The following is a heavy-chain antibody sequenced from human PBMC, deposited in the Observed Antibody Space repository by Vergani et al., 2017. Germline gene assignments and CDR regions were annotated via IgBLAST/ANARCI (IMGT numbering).Heavy chain of an antibody. CDR1: GFTFSSYS. D-gene: IGHD3-16*02. CDR3: ARHLITFGGVIVTRSFDY. CDR2: ISSSSSYI. V-gene: IGHV3-21*01. Sequence: EVQLVESGGGLVKPGGSLRLSCAASGFTFSSYSMNLVRQAPGKGLEWVSSISSSSSYIYYADSVKGRFTISRDNAKNSLYLQMNSLRAEDTAVYYCARHLITFGGVIVTRSFDYWGQGTLVTVSS. J-gene: IGHJ4*02.